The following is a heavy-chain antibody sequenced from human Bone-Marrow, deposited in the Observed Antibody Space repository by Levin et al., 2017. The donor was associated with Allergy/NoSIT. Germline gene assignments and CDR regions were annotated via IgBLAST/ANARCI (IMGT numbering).Heavy chain of an antibody. V-gene: IGHV1-46*01. CDR1: GDTFSNSY. CDR3: ARADYVWGSYRFDL. Sequence: ASVKVSCTASGDTFSNSYIHWVRQAPGQGPEWVGVISPSGDSTSYAHKFQDKVTMTRDTSTDTVHLELTSLRSEDTAIYYCARADYVWGSYRFDLWGPGTLVTVSS. D-gene: IGHD3-16*02. J-gene: IGHJ4*02. CDR2: ISPSGDST.